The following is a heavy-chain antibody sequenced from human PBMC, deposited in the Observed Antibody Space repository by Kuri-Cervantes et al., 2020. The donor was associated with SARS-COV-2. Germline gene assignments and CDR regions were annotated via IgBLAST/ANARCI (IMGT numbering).Heavy chain of an antibody. CDR2: IYHPGSS. CDR3: ARSRSWPRVDS. Sequence: SETLSLTCTVSGGSISSSSYYWGWIRQPPGKGLEWLGTIYHPGSSYDNPSLKRRVTMSVDTSKNQFSLRLTSVTAADTAVYYCARSRSWPRVDSWGQGTLVTVSS. J-gene: IGHJ4*02. CDR1: GGSISSSSYY. V-gene: IGHV4-39*07. D-gene: IGHD6-13*01.